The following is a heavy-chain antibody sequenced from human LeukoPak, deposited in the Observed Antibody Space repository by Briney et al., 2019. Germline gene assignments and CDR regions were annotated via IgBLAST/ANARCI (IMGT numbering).Heavy chain of an antibody. D-gene: IGHD3-22*01. CDR1: GFTFSSYG. Sequence: PGGSLRLSCAASGFTFSSYGMHWVRQAPGKGLEGVAVISYDGSNKYYADSVKGRFTISRDNSKNTLYLQMNSLRAEDTAVYYCARKGVRLLSSGYYSYFDYWGQGTLVTVSS. CDR3: ARKGVRLLSSGYYSYFDY. J-gene: IGHJ4*02. V-gene: IGHV3-30*03. CDR2: ISYDGSNK.